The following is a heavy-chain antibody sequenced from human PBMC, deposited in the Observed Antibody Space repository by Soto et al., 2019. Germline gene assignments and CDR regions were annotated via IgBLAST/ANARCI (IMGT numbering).Heavy chain of an antibody. J-gene: IGHJ4*02. D-gene: IGHD3-22*01. CDR2: ISSSSSYT. CDR1: GFTFSSYG. V-gene: IGHV3-21*05. Sequence: GGSLRLSCAASGFTFSSYGMHWVRQAPGKGLEWVSYISSSSSYTNYADSVKGRFTISRDNAKNSLYLQMNSLRAEDTAVYYCARIPDGYYYDSSGYYWDYWGQGTLVTVSS. CDR3: ARIPDGYYYDSSGYYWDY.